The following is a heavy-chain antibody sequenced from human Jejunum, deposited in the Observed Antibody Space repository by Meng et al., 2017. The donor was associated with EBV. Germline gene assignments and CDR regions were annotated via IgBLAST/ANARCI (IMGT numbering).Heavy chain of an antibody. V-gene: IGHV4-34*01. J-gene: IGHJ4*02. D-gene: IGHD3-16*02. Sequence: QVQLHHAGAGLWKPSEYLSLTCAVSRGSFSGYYWSWIRQHPGKGLEWIGEINHSGSTNYNPSLRSRVTISVETSKNQFSLRLNSVTAADTAVYYCARVAFSYTTRSLNSWGQGTLVTVSS. CDR3: ARVAFSYTTRSLNS. CDR1: RGSFSGYY. CDR2: INHSGST.